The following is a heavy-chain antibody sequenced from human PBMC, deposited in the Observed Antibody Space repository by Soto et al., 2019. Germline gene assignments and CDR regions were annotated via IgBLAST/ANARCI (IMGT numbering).Heavy chain of an antibody. Sequence: VQLVESGGGLVQPGGSLRLSCAASGFTFRTSDMHWVRQVTGRGLEWVSGIGTGYDTYYADSVKGRFIISRENAKNALYLLMNSLRDGDTAIYYCAREIKYIAMRHNYNGVDVWGQGTTVTVSS. J-gene: IGHJ6*02. D-gene: IGHD5-18*01. CDR3: AREIKYIAMRHNYNGVDV. CDR2: IGTGYDT. V-gene: IGHV3-13*04. CDR1: GFTFRTSD.